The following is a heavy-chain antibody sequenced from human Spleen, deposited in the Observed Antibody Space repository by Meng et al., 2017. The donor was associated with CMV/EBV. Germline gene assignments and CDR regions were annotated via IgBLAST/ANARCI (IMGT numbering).Heavy chain of an antibody. J-gene: IGHJ4*02. CDR3: ARCWSIGTDY. D-gene: IGHD6-13*01. CDR2: IYTSGST. Sequence: QVLWHGLGPGVVNPSQTLSPPCTVSGGSISSYYWGWFRKPAEKGLEWVERIYTSGSTNYNPCLKSRVTMSVDTSKNQFSLKLSSVTAADTSVYYCARCWSIGTDYWGQGTLVTVSS. CDR1: GGSISSYY. V-gene: IGHV4-4*07.